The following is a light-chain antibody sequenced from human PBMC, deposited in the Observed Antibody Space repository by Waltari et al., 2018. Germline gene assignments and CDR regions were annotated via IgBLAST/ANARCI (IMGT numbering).Light chain of an antibody. V-gene: IGKV3-11*01. CDR2: DAS. Sequence: EVVLTQSPAILSLSPGVRATLSCRASQSVRTFVAWYQQKPGQAPRLLIYDASNRATGIPARFSGSGSGTDFTLTISSLEPEDFAVYYCQQRSDWLTFGGGTRVEIK. CDR3: QQRSDWLT. J-gene: IGKJ4*01. CDR1: QSVRTF.